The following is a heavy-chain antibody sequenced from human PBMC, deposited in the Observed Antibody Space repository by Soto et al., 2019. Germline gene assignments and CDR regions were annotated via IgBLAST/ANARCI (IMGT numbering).Heavy chain of an antibody. CDR3: ARDAPGIAASGSYN. J-gene: IGHJ4*02. CDR2: IYSSGGT. CDR1: GFTVSNNY. Sequence: DVQLEESGGGLIQPGGSLRLSCAVSGFTVSNNYMTWVRQAPGKGLEWVSLIYSSGGTKYADSVRGRFTISRDNSKNTLYLQMNSLKVEDTAVYYFARDAPGIAASGSYNWGQGTLVTVSS. V-gene: IGHV3-53*01. D-gene: IGHD6-13*01.